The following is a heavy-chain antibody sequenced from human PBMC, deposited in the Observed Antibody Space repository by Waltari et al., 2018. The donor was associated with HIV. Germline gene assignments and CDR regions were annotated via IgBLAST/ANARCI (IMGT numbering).Heavy chain of an antibody. J-gene: IGHJ3*01. CDR3: ATLISMTATEVFDV. CDR2: IDHRVKT. V-gene: IGHV4-34*02. D-gene: IGHD2-21*02. Sequence: QARLEQWGAGLLKPSEPLSLPCAVYGTSFSGYFWTWVRQSPGEGLQWIGEIDHRVKTHRNPSRKNRGTMSVDTFRNQFALKMTSVTAADTAVYYCATLISMTATEVFDVWSRGTLVSVSS. CDR1: GTSFSGYF.